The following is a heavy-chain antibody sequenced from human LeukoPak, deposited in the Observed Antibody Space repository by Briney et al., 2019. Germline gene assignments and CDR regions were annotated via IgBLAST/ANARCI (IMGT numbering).Heavy chain of an antibody. CDR3: AKVAAWTYFDS. D-gene: IGHD3/OR15-3a*01. V-gene: IGHV3-23*01. CDR2: IDGSGQTT. J-gene: IGHJ4*02. CDR1: GLTFRASA. Sequence: GGTLRLSCAASGLTFRASAMSGVRLAPAQGLGWVSAIDGSGQTTYYADSVKGRFTISRDNSKNTLYLQLTSLRVDDTAVYYCAKVAAWTYFDSWGQGTLVTVSS.